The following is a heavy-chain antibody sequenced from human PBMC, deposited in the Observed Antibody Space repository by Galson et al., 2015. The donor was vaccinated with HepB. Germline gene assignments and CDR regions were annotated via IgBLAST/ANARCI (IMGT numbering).Heavy chain of an antibody. Sequence: QSGAEVKKPGASVKVSCKASGYTFTSYYMHWVRQAPGQGLEWMGIINPSGGSTSYAQKFQGRVTMTRDTSTSTVYMELSSLRSEDTAVYYCARDHQKRGYSYGYAGTTWANWFDPWGQGTLVTVSS. CDR3: ARDHQKRGYSYGYAGTTWANWFDP. D-gene: IGHD5-18*01. CDR1: GYTFTSYY. CDR2: INPSGGST. J-gene: IGHJ5*02. V-gene: IGHV1-46*01.